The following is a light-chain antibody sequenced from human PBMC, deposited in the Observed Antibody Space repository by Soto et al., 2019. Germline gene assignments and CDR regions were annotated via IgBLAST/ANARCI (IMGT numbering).Light chain of an antibody. CDR2: EVV. J-gene: IGLJ2*01. CDR3: SSYTSSSIL. V-gene: IGLV2-8*01. CDR1: KNDIGVYDF. Sequence: QSALTQPPSASGSPGQSVTISCTGTKNDIGVYDFVSWYQHHPGKAPRLIIYEVVQRPSGVPDRFSGSKSGNTASLTISGLQAEDEADYYCSSYTSSSILFGGGTKLTVL.